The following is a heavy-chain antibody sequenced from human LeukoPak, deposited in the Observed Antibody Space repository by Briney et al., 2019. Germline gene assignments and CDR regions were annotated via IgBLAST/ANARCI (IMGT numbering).Heavy chain of an antibody. D-gene: IGHD3-10*01. V-gene: IGHV4-59*08. CDR1: GGSITDYY. CDR2: ISYSGST. CDR3: ARLRGADYYGSGSYYNWGGAYFDY. J-gene: IGHJ4*02. Sequence: SETLSLTCTVSGGSITDYYWSWIRQPPGKGLEWIGYISYSGSTTYNPSLKSRVTISVDTSKNQFSLKLSSVTAADTAVYYCARLRGADYYGSGSYYNWGGAYFDYWGQGTLVTVSS.